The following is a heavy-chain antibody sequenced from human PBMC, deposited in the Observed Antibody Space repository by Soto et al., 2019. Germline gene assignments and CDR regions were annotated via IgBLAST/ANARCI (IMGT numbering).Heavy chain of an antibody. V-gene: IGHV1-69*06. CDR1: GGTFNSFS. CDR2: IIPMSGRP. J-gene: IGHJ5*02. CDR3: TRRGRQSANWFDP. Sequence: GASVKVSCKASGGTFNSFSIDWMRQAPGQGLEWMGGIIPMSGRPNYAQRFQGRVTFSADKSTNTVYMEVNSLTYEDTAVYYCTRRGRQSANWFDPWGQGTLVTVSS.